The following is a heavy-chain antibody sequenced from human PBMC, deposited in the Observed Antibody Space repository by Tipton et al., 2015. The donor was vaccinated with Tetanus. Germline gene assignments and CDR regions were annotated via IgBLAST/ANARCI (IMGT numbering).Heavy chain of an antibody. V-gene: IGHV3-30*03. CDR1: GFAFSAFG. J-gene: IGHJ6*02. Sequence: SLRLSCAASGFAFSAFGMHWVRQAPGKGLEWVAFISYDGTEKHYVDSVKGRFTISRDNSKNTLYLQMNTLRSEDTAVYSCASGSSIRHGLDVWGHGTSVTVSS. CDR3: ASGSSIRHGLDV. CDR2: ISYDGTEK. D-gene: IGHD2-2*01.